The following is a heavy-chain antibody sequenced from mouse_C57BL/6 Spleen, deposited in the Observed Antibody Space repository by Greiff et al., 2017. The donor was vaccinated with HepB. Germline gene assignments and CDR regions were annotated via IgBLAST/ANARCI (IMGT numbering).Heavy chain of an antibody. D-gene: IGHD1-1*01. CDR1: GYSFTGYY. J-gene: IGHJ1*03. CDR2: INPSTGGT. V-gene: IGHV1-42*01. Sequence: EVQLQQSGPELVKPGASVKISCKASGYSFTGYYMNWVKQSPEKSLEWIGEINPSTGGTTYNQKFKAKATLTVDKSSSTAYMQLKSLTSEDSAVYYCARRGIYYGSSSHWYFDVWGTGTTVTVSS. CDR3: ARRGIYYGSSSHWYFDV.